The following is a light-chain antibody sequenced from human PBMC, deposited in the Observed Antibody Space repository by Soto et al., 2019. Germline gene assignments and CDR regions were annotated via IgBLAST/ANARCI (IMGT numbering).Light chain of an antibody. CDR2: EVT. V-gene: IGLV2-14*01. J-gene: IGLJ3*02. CDR3: SSYKFSTTLRV. CDR1: INDIGSYNY. Sequence: QSALTQPASVSGSPGQSITLSCAGTINDIGSYNYVSWFQQHPGKAPKLIIYEVTHRPSGISTRFSGSKSANTASLTISGLQAEDEAVYYCSSYKFSTTLRVFGGGTKLTVL.